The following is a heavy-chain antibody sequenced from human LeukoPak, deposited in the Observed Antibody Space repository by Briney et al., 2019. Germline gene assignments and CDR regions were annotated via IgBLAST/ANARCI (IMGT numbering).Heavy chain of an antibody. CDR2: IKQDGSEK. CDR3: AREADTAMVGDAFDI. V-gene: IGHV3-7*01. CDR1: GFTFSSYW. D-gene: IGHD5-18*01. Sequence: PGGSLRLSCAGSGFTFSSYWMSWVRQAPGKGLEWVANIKQDGSEKYYVDSVKGRFTISRDNAKNSLYLQMNSLRAEDTAVYYCAREADTAMVGDAFDIWGQGTMVTVSS. J-gene: IGHJ3*02.